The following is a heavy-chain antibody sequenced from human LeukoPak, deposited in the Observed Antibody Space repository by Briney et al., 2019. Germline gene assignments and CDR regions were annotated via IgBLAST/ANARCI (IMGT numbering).Heavy chain of an antibody. V-gene: IGHV1-69*13. D-gene: IGHD3-10*01. CDR3: ATGSHGGVDY. CDR2: IFPVSGPT. J-gene: IGHJ4*02. Sequence: ASVKVSCKSSGYSFGSHDINWVRQAPGQGLEWMGSIFPVSGPTTHAQKFQGRVTITADESTSTVYMEMRSLRSDDTAVFFCATGSHGGVDYWGQGTLVTVSS. CDR1: GYSFGSHD.